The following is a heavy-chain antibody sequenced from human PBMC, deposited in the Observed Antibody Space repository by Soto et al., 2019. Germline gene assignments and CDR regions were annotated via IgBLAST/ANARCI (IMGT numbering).Heavy chain of an antibody. CDR3: ATEGISGSDYDAFDI. CDR1: GYTLTELS. Sequence: ASVKVSCKVSGYTLTELSMHWVRQAPGKGLEWMGGFDPEDGETIYAQKFQGRVTMTEDTSTDTAYMELSSLRSEDTAGYYCATEGISGSDYDAFDIWGQGTMVTVSS. J-gene: IGHJ3*02. V-gene: IGHV1-24*01. CDR2: FDPEDGET. D-gene: IGHD1-26*01.